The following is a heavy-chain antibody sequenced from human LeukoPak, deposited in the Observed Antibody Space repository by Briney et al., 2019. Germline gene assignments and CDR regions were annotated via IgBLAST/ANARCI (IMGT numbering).Heavy chain of an antibody. J-gene: IGHJ4*02. V-gene: IGHV4-61*05. CDR2: IYYSGST. CDR1: GGSISSSNYY. CDR3: ARRPYSSSSHDY. Sequence: SETLSLTCTVSGGSISSSNYYWGWIRQPPGKGLEWIGYIYYSGSTNYNPSLKSRVTISVDTSKNQFSLKLSSVTAADTAVYYCARRPYSSSSHDYWGQGTLVTVSS. D-gene: IGHD6-13*01.